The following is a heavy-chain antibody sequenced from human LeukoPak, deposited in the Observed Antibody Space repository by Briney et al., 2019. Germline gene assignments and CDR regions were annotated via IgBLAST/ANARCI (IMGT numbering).Heavy chain of an antibody. CDR1: GGSISDYY. Sequence: KTSETLSLTCTVSGGSISDYYWSWIRQPPGKGLGWIGYIDYSGSTNYNPSLQSRVSISLDTPKNQLSLKLSSVTAADTAVYYCAGRSRSAWYYDSWGQGTLVTVSS. CDR3: AGRSRSAWYYDS. J-gene: IGHJ4*02. V-gene: IGHV4-59*01. D-gene: IGHD6-19*01. CDR2: IDYSGST.